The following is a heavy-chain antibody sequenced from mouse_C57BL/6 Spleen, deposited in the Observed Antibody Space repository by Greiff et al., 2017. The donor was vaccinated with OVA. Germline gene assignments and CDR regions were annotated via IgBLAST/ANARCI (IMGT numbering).Heavy chain of an antibody. Sequence: VQLHQSGAELVKPGASVKMSCKASGYTFTSYWITWVKQRPGQGLEWIGDIYPGSGSTNYNEKFKSKATLTVDTSSSTAYMQLSSLTSEDSAVYYCANYDYDGYYAMDYWGQGTSVTVSS. CDR3: ANYDYDGYYAMDY. J-gene: IGHJ4*01. D-gene: IGHD2-4*01. CDR1: GYTFTSYW. V-gene: IGHV1-55*01. CDR2: IYPGSGST.